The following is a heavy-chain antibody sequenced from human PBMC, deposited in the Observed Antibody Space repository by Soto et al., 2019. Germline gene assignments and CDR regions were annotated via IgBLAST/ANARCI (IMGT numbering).Heavy chain of an antibody. CDR1: GGTFSSYT. CDR2: IIPILGIA. V-gene: IGHV1-69*02. Sequence: ASVKVSCKASGGTFSSYTISWVRQAPGQGLEWMGRIIPILGIANYAQKFQGRVTITADKSTSTAYMELSSLRSEDTAVYYCARGTAVTGVYYDSSGYYFDYWGQGTLVTVSS. CDR3: ARGTAVTGVYYDSSGYYFDY. D-gene: IGHD3-22*01. J-gene: IGHJ4*02.